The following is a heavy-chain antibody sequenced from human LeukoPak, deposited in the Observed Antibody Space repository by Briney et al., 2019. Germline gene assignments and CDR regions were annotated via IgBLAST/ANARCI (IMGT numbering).Heavy chain of an antibody. CDR3: ASAFGGSGWFGGY. CDR1: GFTFSSYA. Sequence: AGGSLRLSCAASGFTFSSYAMHWVRQAPGKGLEWVAVIYSSVSTNYADSVKGRFTISRDNSKNTLFLQMNSLRAEDTAVYYCASAFGGSGWFGGYWGQGTLVTVSS. J-gene: IGHJ4*02. V-gene: IGHV3-66*01. D-gene: IGHD6-19*01. CDR2: IYSSVST.